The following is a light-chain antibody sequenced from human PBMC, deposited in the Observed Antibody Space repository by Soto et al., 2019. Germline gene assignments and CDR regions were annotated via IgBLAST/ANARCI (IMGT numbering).Light chain of an antibody. V-gene: IGKV3-11*01. Sequence: EIVLTQSPATLSLSPGERATLSCRASQSVSSYLAWYQQKPGQAPRLLIYDASNRATGIPARLSGSGSGTDFTLTISSLEPEDFAVYYCQQRSDWLLTFGGGTKVDI. CDR2: DAS. J-gene: IGKJ4*01. CDR3: QQRSDWLLT. CDR1: QSVSSY.